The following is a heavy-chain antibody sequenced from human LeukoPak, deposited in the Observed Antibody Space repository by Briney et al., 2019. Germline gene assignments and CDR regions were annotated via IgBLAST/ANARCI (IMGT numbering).Heavy chain of an antibody. CDR1: GFTFSSYS. CDR3: AREGLWFGELGHFFDC. Sequence: GGSLRLSCAASGFTFSSYSMNLVRQAPGKGLEWVSSISSSSSYIYYADSVKGRFTISRDNAKNSLYLQMNSLRAEDTAVYYCAREGLWFGELGHFFDCWGQGTLVTVSS. D-gene: IGHD3-10*01. V-gene: IGHV3-21*01. J-gene: IGHJ4*02. CDR2: ISSSSSYI.